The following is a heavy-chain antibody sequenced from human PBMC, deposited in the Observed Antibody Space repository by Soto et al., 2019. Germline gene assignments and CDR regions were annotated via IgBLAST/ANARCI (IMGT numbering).Heavy chain of an antibody. Sequence: PGGSLRLSCAASGFTFSSYSMNWVRQAPGKGLEWVSYISSSSSTIYYADSVKGRFTISRDNAKNSLYLQMNSLRDEDTAVYYCARDYYYDSSGYPCFDYWGQGTLVTVSS. D-gene: IGHD3-22*01. J-gene: IGHJ4*02. V-gene: IGHV3-48*02. CDR3: ARDYYYDSSGYPCFDY. CDR1: GFTFSSYS. CDR2: ISSSSSTI.